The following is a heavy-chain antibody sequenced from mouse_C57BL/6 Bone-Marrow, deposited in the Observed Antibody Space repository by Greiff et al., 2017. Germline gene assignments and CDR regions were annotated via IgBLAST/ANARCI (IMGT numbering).Heavy chain of an antibody. Sequence: VQLQQSGPELVKPGASVKISCKASGYSFTGYYMNWVKQSPEKSLEWIGEINPSTGGTTYNKKFKAKATLTVDKSSSTAYMQLKSLTSADSAVYYCTRLYTGTGYAMDYWGQGTSVTVPS. J-gene: IGHJ4*01. CDR3: TRLYTGTGYAMDY. CDR1: GYSFTGYY. D-gene: IGHD1-1*01. V-gene: IGHV1-42*01. CDR2: INPSTGGT.